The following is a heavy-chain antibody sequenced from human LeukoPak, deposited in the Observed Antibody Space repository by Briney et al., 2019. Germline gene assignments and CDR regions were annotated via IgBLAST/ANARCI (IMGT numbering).Heavy chain of an antibody. CDR1: GGSISSYY. J-gene: IGHJ4*02. Sequence: SETLSLTCTVSGGSISSYYWSWIRQPPGKGLEWIGYIYYSGSTNYNPSLKSRVTISVDTSKNQFSLKLSSVTAADTAVYYCAREGPRYSSRGTFDYWGQGTLVTVSS. CDR2: IYYSGST. V-gene: IGHV4-59*01. CDR3: AREGPRYSSRGTFDY. D-gene: IGHD6-13*01.